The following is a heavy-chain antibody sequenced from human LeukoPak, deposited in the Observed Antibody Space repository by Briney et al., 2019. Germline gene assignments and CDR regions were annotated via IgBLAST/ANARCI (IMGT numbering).Heavy chain of an antibody. J-gene: IGHJ3*02. CDR1: GVTLSSYS. D-gene: IGHD1-26*01. CDR3: VRATWELPRDDAFDI. V-gene: IGHV3-48*01. Sequence: GGSLRLSCAAPGVTLSSYSMNWVRQAPGKGLEWVSYISRRSSTIYYADSVKGRFTISRENAKNSVYLQMNSLRAEDTAVYHCVRATWELPRDDAFDIWAKGQWSPSLQ. CDR2: ISRRSSTI.